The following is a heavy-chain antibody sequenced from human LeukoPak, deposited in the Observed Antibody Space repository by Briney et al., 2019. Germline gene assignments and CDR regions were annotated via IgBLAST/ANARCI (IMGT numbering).Heavy chain of an antibody. Sequence: PGGSLRLSCAASGFTLSTYSMNWVRQAPGKGLEWVSYISSSSGPIYYAASVKGRFTISRDNAKNSLYLQMNSLRAEDTGVYYCARQVPGFDIWGQGTMVNVSS. V-gene: IGHV3-48*01. D-gene: IGHD2-2*01. CDR3: ARQVPGFDI. CDR2: ISSSSGPI. CDR1: GFTLSTYS. J-gene: IGHJ3*02.